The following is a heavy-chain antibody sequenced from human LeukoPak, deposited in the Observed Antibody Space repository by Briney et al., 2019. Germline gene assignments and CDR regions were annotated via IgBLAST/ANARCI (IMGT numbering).Heavy chain of an antibody. V-gene: IGHV3-66*01. CDR1: GLTVSDSY. J-gene: IGHJ4*02. CDR2: IYTGGNT. CDR3: AREGSVPSGWSFFDY. D-gene: IGHD2-15*01. Sequence: GGSLRLSCAASGLTVSDSYMSWVRQAPGKGLEWVSVIYTGGNTHYADSVKGRFTISRDNAKDSVYLQMNSLRAEDTAIYYCAREGSVPSGWSFFDYWGRGALVTVSS.